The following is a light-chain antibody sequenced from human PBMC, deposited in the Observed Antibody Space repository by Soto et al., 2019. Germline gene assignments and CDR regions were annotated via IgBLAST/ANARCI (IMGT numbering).Light chain of an antibody. CDR3: QQYDNDSWT. Sequence: GDRVIITCRASQSISSWLAWYQQKPGKAPNLLIYKASALKSGVPSRFSGSGYGTEFTLTISSLQPDDFATYYCQQYDNDSWTFGQGTKVEIK. CDR1: QSISSW. CDR2: KAS. V-gene: IGKV1-5*03. J-gene: IGKJ1*01.